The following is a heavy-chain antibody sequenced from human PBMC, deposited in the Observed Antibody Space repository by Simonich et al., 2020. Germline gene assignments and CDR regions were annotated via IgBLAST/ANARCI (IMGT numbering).Heavy chain of an antibody. CDR2: IYYSGST. V-gene: IGHV4-59*01. CDR1: GGSISSDY. J-gene: IGHJ2*01. Sequence: QVQLQESGPGLVKPSETLSLTCTVSGGSISSDYWSWIRQPPGKGLEWSGYIYYSGSTNYNPSLRSRVTISVDTSKNQFSLKLSSVTAADTAVYYCARGISSGWYWYFDLWGRGTLVTVSS. D-gene: IGHD6-19*01. CDR3: ARGISSGWYWYFDL.